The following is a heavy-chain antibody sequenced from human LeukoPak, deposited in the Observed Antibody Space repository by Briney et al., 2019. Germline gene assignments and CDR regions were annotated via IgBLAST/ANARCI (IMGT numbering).Heavy chain of an antibody. CDR1: GGSIRSYY. CDR3: ARHLNGDYFDY. CDR2: TYYSGST. Sequence: PSETLSLTCTVSGGSIRSYYWSWIRQPPGKGLEWIGYTYYSGSTNYNPSLKSRVTISVDTSKNHFSLKLSSVTAADTAVYYCARHLNGDYFDYWGQGTLVTVSS. J-gene: IGHJ4*02. D-gene: IGHD4-17*01. V-gene: IGHV4-59*01.